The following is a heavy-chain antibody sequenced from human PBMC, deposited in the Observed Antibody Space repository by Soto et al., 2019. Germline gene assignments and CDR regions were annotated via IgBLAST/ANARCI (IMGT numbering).Heavy chain of an antibody. D-gene: IGHD3-3*01. CDR2: ISAYNGNT. CDR3: ARVALRGYDFWSGYSGWFDP. Sequence: ASVKVSCKASGYTFTSYGIGWVRQAPGQGLEWMGWISAYNGNTNYAQKLQGRVTMTTDTSTSTAYMELRSLRSDDTAVYYCARVALRGYDFWSGYSGWFDPWGQGTLVTVSS. V-gene: IGHV1-18*01. CDR1: GYTFTSYG. J-gene: IGHJ5*02.